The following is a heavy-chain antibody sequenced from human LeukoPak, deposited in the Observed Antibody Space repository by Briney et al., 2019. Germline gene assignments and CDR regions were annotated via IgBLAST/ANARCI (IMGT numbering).Heavy chain of an antibody. J-gene: IGHJ5*02. D-gene: IGHD1-26*01. CDR1: GFTFDDYA. CDR2: ISGSGGST. V-gene: IGHV3-23*01. Sequence: GGSLRLSCAASGFTFDDYAMSWVRQAPGKGLEWVSDISGSGGSTYYAGSVKGRFTISRDNSKNTLYLQMNSLRAEDTAVYYCAKKYSTGLDPWGQGTLVTVSS. CDR3: AKKYSTGLDP.